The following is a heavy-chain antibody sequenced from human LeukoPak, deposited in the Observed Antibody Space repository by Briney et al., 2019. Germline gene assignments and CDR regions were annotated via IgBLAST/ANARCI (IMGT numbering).Heavy chain of an antibody. J-gene: IGHJ4*02. Sequence: GGSLRLSCAVSGYIFSDHYIDWVRQAPGKGLEWVGRIKSNTDGGTTDYAAPVKGRFTISRDDSKNTLYLQMNSLKTEDTAVYYCTTEYYYDSSGLFDYWGQGTLVTVSS. V-gene: IGHV3-15*01. CDR2: IKSNTDGGTT. D-gene: IGHD3-22*01. CDR1: GYIFSDHY. CDR3: TTEYYYDSSGLFDY.